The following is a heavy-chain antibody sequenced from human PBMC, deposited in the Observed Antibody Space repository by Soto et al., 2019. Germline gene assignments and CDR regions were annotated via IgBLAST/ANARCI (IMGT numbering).Heavy chain of an antibody. CDR2: ISYDGSNK. D-gene: IGHD6-13*01. V-gene: IGHV3-30-3*01. Sequence: QVQLVESGGGVVQPGRSLRLSCAASGFTFSSYAMHWVRQAPGKGLEWVAVISYDGSNKYYADSVKGRFTISRDNSKNPLYLQMNSLRAEDTAVYYCARDLTPYSSSWYGTLDWGQGTLVTVSS. J-gene: IGHJ4*02. CDR3: ARDLTPYSSSWYGTLD. CDR1: GFTFSSYA.